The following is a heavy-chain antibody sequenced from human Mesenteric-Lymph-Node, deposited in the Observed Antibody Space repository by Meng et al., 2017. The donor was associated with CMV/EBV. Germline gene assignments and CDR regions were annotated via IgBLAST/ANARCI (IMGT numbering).Heavy chain of an antibody. Sequence: SETLSLTCTVSGGSISSYYWSWIRQPPGKGLEWIGYIYYSGSTNYNPSLKSRVTISVDTSKNQFSLKLSSVTAADTAVYYCARTTDFWNGYYFDYWGQGTLVTVSS. V-gene: IGHV4-59*01. D-gene: IGHD3-3*01. CDR3: ARTTDFWNGYYFDY. J-gene: IGHJ4*02. CDR1: GGSISSYY. CDR2: IYYSGST.